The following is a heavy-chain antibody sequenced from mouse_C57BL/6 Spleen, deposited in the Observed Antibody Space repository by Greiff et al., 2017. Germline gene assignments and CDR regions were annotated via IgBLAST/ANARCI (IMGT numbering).Heavy chain of an antibody. CDR3: ARRGYYGSSPHWYFDV. D-gene: IGHD1-1*01. CDR1: GYTFTSYW. V-gene: IGHV1-69*01. J-gene: IGHJ1*03. Sequence: QVHVKQPGAELVMPGASVKLSCKASGYTFTSYWMHWVKQRPGQGLEWIGEIDPSDSYTNYNQKFKGKSTLTVDKSSSTAYMQLSSLTSEDSAVYYCARRGYYGSSPHWYFDVWGTGTTVTVSS. CDR2: IDPSDSYT.